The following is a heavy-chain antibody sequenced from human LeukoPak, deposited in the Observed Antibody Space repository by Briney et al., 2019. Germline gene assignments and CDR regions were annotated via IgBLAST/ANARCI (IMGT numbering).Heavy chain of an antibody. V-gene: IGHV4-34*01. CDR2: INHSGST. Sequence: PSETLSLTCAVYGGSFSGYYWSWIRQPPGRGLEWIGEINHSGSTNYNPSLKSRVTISVDTSRNQFSLKLCSVTAADTAVYYCARVQAALLKYYYYYMDVWGKGTTVTVSS. J-gene: IGHJ6*03. CDR1: GGSFSGYY. CDR3: ARVQAALLKYYYYYMDV. D-gene: IGHD6-13*01.